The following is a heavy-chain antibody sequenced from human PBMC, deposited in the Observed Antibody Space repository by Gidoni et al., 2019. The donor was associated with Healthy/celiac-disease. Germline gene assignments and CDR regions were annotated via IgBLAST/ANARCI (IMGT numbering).Heavy chain of an antibody. Sequence: QVQLVESGGGVVQPGRSLRLSGAASGFTFSSHGMHWVRKAPGKGLEWVAVISYDGSNKYYADSVKGRFTISRDNSKNTLYLQMNSLRAEDTAVYYCAKSEYSSSWYLSYYYYCMDVWGKGTTVTVSS. J-gene: IGHJ6*03. CDR3: AKSEYSSSWYLSYYYYCMDV. V-gene: IGHV3-30*18. CDR2: ISYDGSNK. CDR1: GFTFSSHG. D-gene: IGHD6-13*01.